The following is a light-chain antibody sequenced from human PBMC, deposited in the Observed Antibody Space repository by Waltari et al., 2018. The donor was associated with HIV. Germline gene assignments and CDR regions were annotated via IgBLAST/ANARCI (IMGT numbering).Light chain of an antibody. J-gene: IGLJ2*01. CDR3: GSFVDRDGFYVL. Sequence: QSALTQPPSASGSPGQSVTLSCTGSNNDIGSYDYVSWYQVHPGKAPKLVISEVTKRPSGVSDRFSGSKSADTAFLAVSGLQSEDEAGYYCGSFVDRDGFYVLFGGGTRLTVL. CDR1: NNDIGSYDY. V-gene: IGLV2-8*01. CDR2: EVT.